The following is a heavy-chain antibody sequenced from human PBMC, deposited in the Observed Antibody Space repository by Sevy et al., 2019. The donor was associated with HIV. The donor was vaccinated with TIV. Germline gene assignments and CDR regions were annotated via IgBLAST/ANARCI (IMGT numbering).Heavy chain of an antibody. Sequence: ASVKVSCKTFGYTFKTYGISWVRQAPGQGLEWMGWISAYSGDTNFAQKFQGRVTMNTDTSTSRAYMELSGLGSDDTAVYFCARDKPQGVVIIPGSMWGGVDYWGQGTVVTVSS. CDR3: ARDKPQGVVIIPGSMWGGVDY. J-gene: IGHJ4*02. D-gene: IGHD2-2*01. CDR1: GYTFKTYG. CDR2: ISAYSGDT. V-gene: IGHV1-18*01.